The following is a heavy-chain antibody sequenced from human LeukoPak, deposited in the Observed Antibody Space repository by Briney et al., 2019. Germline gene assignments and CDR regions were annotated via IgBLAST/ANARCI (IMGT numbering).Heavy chain of an antibody. CDR3: ARDGVLRYFDWLLYRNWFDP. D-gene: IGHD3-9*01. V-gene: IGHV1-2*02. Sequence: ASVKVSCKASGYTFTGYYMHWVRQAPGQGLEWMGWINPNSGGTNYAQKFQGRVTMTRDTSISTAYMELSRLRSDDTAVYYCARDGVLRYFDWLLYRNWFDPWGQGTLVTVSS. J-gene: IGHJ5*02. CDR1: GYTFTGYY. CDR2: INPNSGGT.